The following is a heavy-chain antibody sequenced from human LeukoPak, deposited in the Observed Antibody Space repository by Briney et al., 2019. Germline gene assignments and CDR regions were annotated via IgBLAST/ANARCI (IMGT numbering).Heavy chain of an antibody. J-gene: IGHJ4*02. D-gene: IGHD3-22*01. CDR3: AKAYYDSSGYPFDYFDY. Sequence: QPGRSLRLSCAASGFTFDDYAMHWVRQAPGKGLEWVSGISWNSDTLGYADSVKGRFTISRDNSKNTLYLQMNSLRAEDTAVYYCAKAYYDSSGYPFDYFDYWGQGTLVTVSS. CDR1: GFTFDDYA. V-gene: IGHV3-9*01. CDR2: ISWNSDTL.